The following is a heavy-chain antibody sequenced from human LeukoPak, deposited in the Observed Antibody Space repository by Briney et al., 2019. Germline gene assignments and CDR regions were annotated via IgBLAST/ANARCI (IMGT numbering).Heavy chain of an antibody. V-gene: IGHV4-31*03. Sequence: TSETLSLTCTVSGGSISSGGYYWSWIRQHPGKGLEWIGYIYYSGSTYYNASLKSRVTISVDTSKNQFSLKLSSVTAADTAVYYCARGGGYGDYDGKSFDYWGQGTLVTVSS. J-gene: IGHJ4*02. CDR1: GGSISSGGYY. D-gene: IGHD4-17*01. CDR3: ARGGGYGDYDGKSFDY. CDR2: IYYSGST.